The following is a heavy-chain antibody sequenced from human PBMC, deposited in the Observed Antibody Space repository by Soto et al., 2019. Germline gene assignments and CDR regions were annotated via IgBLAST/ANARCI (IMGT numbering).Heavy chain of an antibody. CDR3: VKDRYSGSPYSFVS. D-gene: IGHD6-13*01. Sequence: GGSLRLSCTASGFTFSDYAMSWVRQAPGKGLEWVSGIGDSGDPTYYADSVKGRFTISRDNSKNTLFVHMNSLRVEDTAVYYCVKDRYSGSPYSFVSWGQGTLVTVSS. CDR1: GFTFSDYA. V-gene: IGHV3-23*01. CDR2: IGDSGDPT. J-gene: IGHJ4*02.